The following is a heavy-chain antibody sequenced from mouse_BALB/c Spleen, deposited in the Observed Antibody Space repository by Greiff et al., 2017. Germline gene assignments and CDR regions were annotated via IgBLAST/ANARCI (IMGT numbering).Heavy chain of an antibody. J-gene: IGHJ4*01. D-gene: IGHD2-2*01. Sequence: VQLQQSGTVLARPGASVKMSCKASGYSFTSYWMHWVKQRPGQGLEWIGAIYPGNSDTSYNQKFKGKAKLTAVTSASTAYMELSSLTNEDSAVYYCTRSYGYDVAMDYWGQGTSVTVSS. CDR1: GYSFTSYW. CDR3: TRSYGYDVAMDY. CDR2: IYPGNSDT. V-gene: IGHV1-5*01.